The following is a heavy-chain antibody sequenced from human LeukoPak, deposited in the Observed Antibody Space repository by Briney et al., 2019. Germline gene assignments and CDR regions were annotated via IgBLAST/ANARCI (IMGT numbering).Heavy chain of an antibody. CDR3: ARPRGSGWELFAFDI. Sequence: SETLSLTCAVYGGSFSGYYWSWIRQPPGKGLEWIGEINHSGSTNFNPSLKSRVTISVDTSKNQFSLKLSSVTAADTAVYYCARPRGSGWELFAFDIWGQGTMVTVSS. J-gene: IGHJ3*02. CDR1: GGSFSGYY. D-gene: IGHD6-19*01. V-gene: IGHV4-34*01. CDR2: INHSGST.